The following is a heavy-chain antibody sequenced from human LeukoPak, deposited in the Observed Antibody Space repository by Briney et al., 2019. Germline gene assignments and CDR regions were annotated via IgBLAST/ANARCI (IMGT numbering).Heavy chain of an antibody. J-gene: IGHJ4*02. Sequence: SETLSLTCTVSGGSISSITYFWGWIRQPPGKGLEWIGSVYYSGSTYYNPSLKSRVTISVDTSKNQFSLKLSSVTAADTAVYYCARVGSPDTWGQGTLVTVSS. CDR2: VYYSGST. V-gene: IGHV4-39*01. D-gene: IGHD1-26*01. CDR1: GGSISSITYF. CDR3: ARVGSPDT.